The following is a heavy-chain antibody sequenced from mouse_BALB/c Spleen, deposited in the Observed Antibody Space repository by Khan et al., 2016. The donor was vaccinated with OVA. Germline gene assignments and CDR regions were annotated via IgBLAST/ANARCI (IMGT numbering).Heavy chain of an antibody. CDR3: ARDRYYGSSPDWFAY. CDR2: ISGGGSNT. J-gene: IGHJ3*01. CDR1: GFTFSGYA. V-gene: IGHV5-9-4*01. Sequence: EVELVESGGGLVKPGGSLKLSCAASGFTFSGYAMSWVRQTPEKRLEWVAEISGGGSNTYYPDTMTGRFLISRDNVQNTLYLEMTSLRSEDTAMYYCARDRYYGSSPDWFAYWGQGTLVTVS. D-gene: IGHD1-1*01.